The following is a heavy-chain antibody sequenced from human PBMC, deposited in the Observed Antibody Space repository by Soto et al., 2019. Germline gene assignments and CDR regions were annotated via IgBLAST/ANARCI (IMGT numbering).Heavy chain of an antibody. CDR1: GYTFTSYY. J-gene: IGHJ4*02. CDR3: ARHLAAGDY. Sequence: QVQLVQSGAEVKKPGASVKVSCKASGYTFTSYYMHWVRQAPGQGLERMGIINPSGGSTNYAQKFQGRFTMTRDTSTSTVYMGLSSLRSEDTAVYYCARHLAAGDYWGQGTVVTVSS. V-gene: IGHV1-46*01. CDR2: INPSGGST. D-gene: IGHD6-13*01.